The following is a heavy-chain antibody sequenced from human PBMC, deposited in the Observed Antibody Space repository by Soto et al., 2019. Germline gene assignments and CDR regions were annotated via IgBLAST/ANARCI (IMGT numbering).Heavy chain of an antibody. CDR3: ARPSMLASGTY. D-gene: IGHD6-13*01. Sequence: PGGSLRLSCVASGFIFSDYAMRWVRQAPGKGLEWVSSIIGSGGDTGYADSVKGRFTISRDNSQNTLYLRLNSLRAEDTAVYYCARPSMLASGTYWGQGTLVTVSS. CDR2: IIGSGGDT. CDR1: GFIFSDYA. J-gene: IGHJ4*02. V-gene: IGHV3-23*01.